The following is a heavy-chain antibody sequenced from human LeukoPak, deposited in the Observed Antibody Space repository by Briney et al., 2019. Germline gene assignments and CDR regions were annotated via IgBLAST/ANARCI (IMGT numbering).Heavy chain of an antibody. Sequence: PSETLSLTCTVSGGSISSYYWSWIRQPPGKGLEWIGYIYYSGSTNYNPSLKSRVTISVDTSKNQFSLKLSSVTAADTAVYYCARWVAVTTLWWFDPWGQGTLVTVSS. CDR3: ARWVAVTTLWWFDP. V-gene: IGHV4-59*01. J-gene: IGHJ5*02. D-gene: IGHD1-1*01. CDR1: GGSISSYY. CDR2: IYYSGST.